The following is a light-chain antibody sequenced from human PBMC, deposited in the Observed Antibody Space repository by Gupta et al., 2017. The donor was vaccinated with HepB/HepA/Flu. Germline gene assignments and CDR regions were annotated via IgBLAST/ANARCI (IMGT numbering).Light chain of an antibody. J-gene: IGLJ2*01. V-gene: IGLV3-1*01. Sequence: SYELTQPPSVSVSPGQTASITCSGDKLGDKYACWYQQKPGQSPVLVIYQDSKRPSGIPERFSGSNSGNTATLTISGTQAMEEADDYCQAWDSSTAVCVGGTKLTGL. CDR2: QDS. CDR3: QAWDSSTAV. CDR1: KLGDKY.